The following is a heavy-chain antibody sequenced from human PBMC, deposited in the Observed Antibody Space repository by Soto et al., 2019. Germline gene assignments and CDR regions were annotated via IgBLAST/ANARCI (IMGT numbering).Heavy chain of an antibody. CDR2: IYYSGST. D-gene: IGHD6-13*01. V-gene: IGHV4-31*03. J-gene: IGHJ6*02. CDR1: GGPISSGGYY. Sequence: PSETLSLTCTVSGGPISSGGYYWSWIRQHPGKGLEWIGYIYYSGSTYYNPSLKSRVTISVDTSKNQFSLKLSSVTAADTAVYYCARDHQLGRWGMDVWGQGTTVTVSS. CDR3: ARDHQLGRWGMDV.